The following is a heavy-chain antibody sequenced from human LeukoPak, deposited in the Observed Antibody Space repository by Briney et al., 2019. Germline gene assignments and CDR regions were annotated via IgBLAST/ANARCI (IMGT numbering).Heavy chain of an antibody. Sequence: GGSLRLSCAASGFTFSSYWMSWVRQAPGKGLEWVANITQDGSEKYYVDSVKGRFTISRDNAKNSLYLQMNSLRAEDTAVYYCARDRRYCSGGSCYSGGWFDPWAQGTLVTVSS. CDR3: ARDRRYCSGGSCYSGGWFDP. D-gene: IGHD2-15*01. CDR1: GFTFSSYW. CDR2: ITQDGSEK. V-gene: IGHV3-7*01. J-gene: IGHJ5*02.